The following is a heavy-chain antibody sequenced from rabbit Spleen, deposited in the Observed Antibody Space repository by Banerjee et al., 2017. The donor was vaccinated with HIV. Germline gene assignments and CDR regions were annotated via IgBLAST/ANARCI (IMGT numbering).Heavy chain of an antibody. CDR2: INIVTGKS. CDR3: ARDLVAVIGWNFGW. J-gene: IGHJ4*01. CDR1: GFSFSNKAV. Sequence: QEQLVESGGGLVRPEGSLKLSCTASGFSFSNKAVMCWVRQAPGKGLEWIACINIVTGKSVYARWAKGRFTMSRTSSTTVTLQMTSLTAADTATYFCARDLVAVIGWNFGWWGPGTLVTVS. V-gene: IGHV1S45*01. D-gene: IGHD1-1*01.